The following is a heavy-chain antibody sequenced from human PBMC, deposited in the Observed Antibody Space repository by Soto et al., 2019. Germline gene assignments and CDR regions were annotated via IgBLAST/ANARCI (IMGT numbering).Heavy chain of an antibody. CDR1: GYTFTGHY. J-gene: IGHJ6*04. CDR3: ARALFPLGWGGACQNFGWDF. V-gene: IGHV1-2*02. D-gene: IGHD3-16*01. CDR2: LKSDNGGA. Sequence: ASVKVSCKASGYTFTGHYMHWVRQVSGKGLEYLGWLKSDNGGAYSAPKFQGRVTFTRDTSTTTAYMELSGLRSDDTAVYFCARALFPLGWGGACQNFGWDFWGRGTRVTVSS.